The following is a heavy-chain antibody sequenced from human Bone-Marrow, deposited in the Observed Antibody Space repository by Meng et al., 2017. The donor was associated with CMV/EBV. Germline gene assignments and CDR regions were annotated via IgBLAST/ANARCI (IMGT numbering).Heavy chain of an antibody. Sequence: GGSLRLSCAASGFTFSSYAMHWVRQAPGKGLEWVAVISYDGSNKYYADSVKGRFTISRDNSKNTLYLQMNSLRAEDTAVYYCATQVKVPAAPRYWGRGTLATVPS. D-gene: IGHD2-2*01. CDR2: ISYDGSNK. CDR3: ATQVKVPAAPRY. J-gene: IGHJ4*02. CDR1: GFTFSSYA. V-gene: IGHV3-30*14.